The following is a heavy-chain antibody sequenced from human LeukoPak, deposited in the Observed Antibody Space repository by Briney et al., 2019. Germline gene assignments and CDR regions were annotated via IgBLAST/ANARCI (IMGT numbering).Heavy chain of an antibody. CDR3: ARDKIVGATYFDY. CDR1: GFTFSSYA. CDR2: IKQHGSEK. J-gene: IGHJ4*02. Sequence: GGSLRLSCAASGFTFSSYAMSWVRQAPGKGLEWVANIKQHGSEKYYVDSVKGRFTISRDNAKNSLYLQMNSLRAEDTAVYYCARDKIVGATYFDYWGQGTLVTVSS. D-gene: IGHD1-26*01. V-gene: IGHV3-7*01.